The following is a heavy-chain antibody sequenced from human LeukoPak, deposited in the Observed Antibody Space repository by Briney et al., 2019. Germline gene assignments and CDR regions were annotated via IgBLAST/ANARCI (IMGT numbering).Heavy chain of an antibody. CDR2: ISGDGSRT. Sequence: GGSLRLSCAASGFMFDDYTMHWVRQAPGKGLEWVSLISGDGSRTNYADSVKGRFTISRDNSKNTLYLQMNSLRAEDTAVYYCAKGYYGSGSYYKTPFDYWGQGTLVTVSS. J-gene: IGHJ4*02. V-gene: IGHV3-43*01. CDR1: GFMFDDYT. CDR3: AKGYYGSGSYYKTPFDY. D-gene: IGHD3-10*01.